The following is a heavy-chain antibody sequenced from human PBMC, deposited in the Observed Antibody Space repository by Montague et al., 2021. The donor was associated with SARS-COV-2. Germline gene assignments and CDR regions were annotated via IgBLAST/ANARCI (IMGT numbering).Heavy chain of an antibody. V-gene: IGHV3-23*01. CDR2: IVDSDSST. Sequence: SLRVSCAVSGFTFTSYAMSWVRQAPGKGLEWVSGIVDSDSSTHYADSVKGRFTISRDNSKNMVYLQMNSLRAEDTAVYYCARGVITPDYWGQGTLVTVSS. J-gene: IGHJ4*02. CDR3: ARGVITPDY. CDR1: GFTFTSYA. D-gene: IGHD2-21*01.